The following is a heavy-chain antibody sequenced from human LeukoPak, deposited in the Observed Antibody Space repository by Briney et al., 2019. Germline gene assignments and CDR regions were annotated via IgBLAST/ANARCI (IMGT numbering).Heavy chain of an antibody. Sequence: PGGSLRLSCAASGFTLSSYAMSWVRQGPGKGLEWVSAISVSGNTYHADSVKGRFTISRDSSKNTLFLHMNSLRAEDAAVYFCAKGVSVVVVPPATDYWGQGTLVTVSS. V-gene: IGHV3-23*01. CDR1: GFTLSSYA. D-gene: IGHD2-2*01. J-gene: IGHJ4*02. CDR3: AKGVSVVVVPPATDY. CDR2: ISVSGNT.